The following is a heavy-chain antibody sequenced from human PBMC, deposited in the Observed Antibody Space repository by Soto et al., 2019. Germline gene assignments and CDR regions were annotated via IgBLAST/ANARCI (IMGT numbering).Heavy chain of an antibody. J-gene: IGHJ4*02. CDR2: IYYSGTT. D-gene: IGHD1-1*01. Sequence: WTWIRQHPGKGLEWIGYIYYSGTTYYNPSLKSRPTISMDTSENQFSLELTSVTAADTAIYFCASGHDAYKVRDWGQGTLVTVSS. CDR3: ASGHDAYKVRD. V-gene: IGHV4-31*02.